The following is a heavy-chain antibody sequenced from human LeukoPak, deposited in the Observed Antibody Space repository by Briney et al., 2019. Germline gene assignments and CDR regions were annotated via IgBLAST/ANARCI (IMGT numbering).Heavy chain of an antibody. CDR2: INHSGST. V-gene: IGHV4-34*01. Sequence: KPSETLSLTCAVYGGSFSGYYWSWIRQPPGKGLEWIGEINHSGSTNYNPSLKSRVTISVDTSKNRFSLKLSSVTAADTAVYYCARGVNTRRYIVVVPSAMVAFDIWGQGTMVTVSS. CDR3: ARGVNTRRYIVVVPSAMVAFDI. CDR1: GGSFSGYY. D-gene: IGHD2-2*01. J-gene: IGHJ3*02.